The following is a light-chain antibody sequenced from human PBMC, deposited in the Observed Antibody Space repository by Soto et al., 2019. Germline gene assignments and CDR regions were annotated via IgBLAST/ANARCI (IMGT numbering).Light chain of an antibody. J-gene: IGKJ4*01. CDR2: TAS. Sequence: DIQRTQSPSSLSASVGDRVTITFGASQSISSYLSWYQQKPGKAPNLLIYTASSLQGGVPSRFSGSGSGTDFTLTISSLQPEDFATYYCQQSYTTPLTFGGGTKVDIK. CDR1: QSISSY. V-gene: IGKV1-39*01. CDR3: QQSYTTPLT.